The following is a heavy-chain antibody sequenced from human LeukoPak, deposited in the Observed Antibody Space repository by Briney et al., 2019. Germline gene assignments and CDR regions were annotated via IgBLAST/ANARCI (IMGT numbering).Heavy chain of an antibody. V-gene: IGHV3-48*03. Sequence: PGGSLRLSCAASGFTFSSFEMNWVRQAPGKGLEWVSYISASGTSGSPIYYADSVKGRFTISRDNSKNTLYLQMNSLRAEDTAVYYCAREVRSYYGGYYFDYWGQGTLVTVSS. D-gene: IGHD1-26*01. CDR1: GFTFSSFE. CDR3: AREVRSYYGGYYFDY. J-gene: IGHJ4*02. CDR2: ISASGTSGSPI.